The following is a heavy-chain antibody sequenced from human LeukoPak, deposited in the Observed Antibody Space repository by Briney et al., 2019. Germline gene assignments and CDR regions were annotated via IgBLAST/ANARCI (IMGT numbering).Heavy chain of an antibody. D-gene: IGHD6-19*01. CDR2: ISSSSYI. J-gene: IGHJ4*02. V-gene: IGHV3-21*01. CDR1: GFTFSSYS. Sequence: GGSLRLSCAASGFTFSSYSMNWVRQAPGKGLEWVSSISSSSYIYYADSVKGRFTITRDNAKNSLYLQMNSLRAEDTAVYYCARDRGIAVEYYFDYWGQGTLVTVSS. CDR3: ARDRGIAVEYYFDY.